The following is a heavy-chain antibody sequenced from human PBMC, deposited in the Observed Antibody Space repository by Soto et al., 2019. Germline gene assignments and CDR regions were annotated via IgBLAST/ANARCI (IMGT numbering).Heavy chain of an antibody. CDR2: ISHSGTT. D-gene: IGHD4-17*01. Sequence: PETLSLTCLVSGFPISSPYSWGWIRQPPGKGLEWIGSISHSGTTSYSPSLKSRVSISVDTAKNQVSLKLTSVTAADTAVYFCARVTMVSRDSDHFGVGVWGHGTTVTVSS. V-gene: IGHV4-38-2*02. CDR3: ARVTMVSRDSDHFGVGV. CDR1: GFPISSPYS. J-gene: IGHJ6*02.